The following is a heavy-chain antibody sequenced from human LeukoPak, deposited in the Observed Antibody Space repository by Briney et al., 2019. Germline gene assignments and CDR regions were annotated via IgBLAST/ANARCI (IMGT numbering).Heavy chain of an antibody. D-gene: IGHD6-19*01. CDR3: ARDLGSGWIIVDY. CDR2: INPNSGGT. J-gene: IGHJ4*02. V-gene: IGHV1-2*02. Sequence: ASVKVSCKASGYTFTGSYIHWMRQAPGQGLEWMGWINPNSGGTNSAQKFQGRVTLTRDTSISTAYLELSRLRSDDTAVYYCARDLGSGWIIVDYWGQGTLVTVSS. CDR1: GYTFTGSY.